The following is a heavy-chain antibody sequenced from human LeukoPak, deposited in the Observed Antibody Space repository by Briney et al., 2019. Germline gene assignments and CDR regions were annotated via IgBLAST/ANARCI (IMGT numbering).Heavy chain of an antibody. J-gene: IGHJ4*02. CDR1: GFAFSSYW. CDR3: VGRDWNDDGRDY. CDR2: INSDGSST. Sequence: PGGSLRLSCAASGFAFSSYWMHWVRQAPGKGLVWVSHINSDGSSTNYADSVKGRFTISRDNAKNSLYLQMNSLRAEDTAVYYCVGRDWNDDGRDYWGQGTLVTVSS. D-gene: IGHD1-1*01. V-gene: IGHV3-74*01.